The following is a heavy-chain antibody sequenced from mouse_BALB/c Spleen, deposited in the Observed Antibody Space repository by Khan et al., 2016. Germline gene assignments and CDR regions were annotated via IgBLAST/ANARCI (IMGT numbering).Heavy chain of an antibody. V-gene: IGHV5-6-5*01. CDR3: TREDYGDSGDYFAY. J-gene: IGHJ2*01. D-gene: IGHD2-13*01. CDR1: GFTFSSYA. Sequence: VELVESGGGLVKPGGSLQLSCAASGFTFSSYAMSWVRQTPEKRLEWVASTSSGGSTYYPDRVKGRFTISSDTARNILNLQMSSLRPEDTAMYYCTREDYGDSGDYFAYWGQGTTLTVSS. CDR2: TSSGGST.